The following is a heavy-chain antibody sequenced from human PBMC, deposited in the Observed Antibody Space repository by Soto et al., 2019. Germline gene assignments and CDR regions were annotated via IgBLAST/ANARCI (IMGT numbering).Heavy chain of an antibody. CDR3: ARAQNLYGTYHWFDP. CDR1: GFSLSDAGVG. CDR2: ISSNDAK. J-gene: IGHJ5*02. Sequence: QVTLKESGPVLVKPTETLTLTCTVSGFSLSDAGVGVAWIRQPPGKALEWLAHISSNDAKYYNQSLKTRLTISEDTSKSLVVLTMTNMNPVDTATYYCARAQNLYGTYHWFDPWGQGTPVTVSA. D-gene: IGHD4-17*01. V-gene: IGHV2-26*01.